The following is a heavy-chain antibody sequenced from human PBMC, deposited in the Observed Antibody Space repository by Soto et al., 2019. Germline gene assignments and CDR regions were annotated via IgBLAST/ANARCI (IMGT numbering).Heavy chain of an antibody. CDR2: TYYSGST. V-gene: IGHV4-61*01. CDR3: ARGKDYGDYVCDY. J-gene: IGHJ4*02. D-gene: IGHD4-17*01. Sequence: ETLSLTCTVSGGSVSSGSYYWSWIRQPPGKGLEWIGYTYYSGSTNYNPSLKSRVTISVDTSKNQFSLKLSSVTAADTAVYYCARGKDYGDYVCDYWGQGTLVTVSS. CDR1: GGSVSSGSYY.